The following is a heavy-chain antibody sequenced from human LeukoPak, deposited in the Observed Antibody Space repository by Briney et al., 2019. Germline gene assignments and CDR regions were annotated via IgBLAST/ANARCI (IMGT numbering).Heavy chain of an antibody. CDR2: INPNSGGT. V-gene: IGHV1-2*02. D-gene: IGHD3-3*01. Sequence: ASVKVSCKASGYTFTGYYMHWVRQAPGQGLEWMGWINPNSGGTNYAQKFQGRVTMTRDTSISTAYMELSRLRSDDTAVYYCARPPAIFGVAHYSGGYWGQGTLVTVSS. J-gene: IGHJ4*02. CDR1: GYTFTGYY. CDR3: ARPPAIFGVAHYSGGY.